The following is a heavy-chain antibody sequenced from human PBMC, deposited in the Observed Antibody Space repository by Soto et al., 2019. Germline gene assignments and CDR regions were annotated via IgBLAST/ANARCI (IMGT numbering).Heavy chain of an antibody. V-gene: IGHV4-59*01. Sequence: SETLSLTCIVSGGSISSYYWNWIRQAPGKGLEWIGYFYYSGITNYNPSLKSRVTISVDTSKNQFSLKLTSVTAADTAVYYCARPSSCIDDCERRGTGTMIILSS. CDR3: ARPSSCIDDCER. J-gene: IGHJ4*01. CDR2: FYYSGIT. D-gene: IGHD6-13*01. CDR1: GGSISSYY.